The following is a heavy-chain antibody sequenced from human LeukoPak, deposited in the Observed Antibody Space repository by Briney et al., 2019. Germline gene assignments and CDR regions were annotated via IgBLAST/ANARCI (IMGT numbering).Heavy chain of an antibody. J-gene: IGHJ6*03. CDR1: GGTFSSYA. CDR2: IIPIFGTA. Sequence: SVKVSCKASGGTFSSYAISWVRQAPGQGLEWMRGIIPIFGTANYAQKFQGRVTITTDESTSTAYMELSSLRSEDTAVYYCASPIPSRRFCSSTSCYMSVNYYYYMDVWGKGTTVTVSS. CDR3: ASPIPSRRFCSSTSCYMSVNYYYYMDV. D-gene: IGHD2-2*02. V-gene: IGHV1-69*05.